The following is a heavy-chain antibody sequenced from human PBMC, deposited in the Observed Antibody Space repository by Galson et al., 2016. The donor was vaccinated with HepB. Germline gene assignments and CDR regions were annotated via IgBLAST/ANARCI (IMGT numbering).Heavy chain of an antibody. D-gene: IGHD4-17*01. CDR2: IYHSGST. CDR1: GSSIRSSNW. J-gene: IGHJ6*02. CDR3: ARRKSTVTYYSYGMDV. Sequence: SETLSLTCAVSGSSIRSSNWWSWVRQPPGKGLEWIGEIYHSGSTNYNPSLKSRVAISVDQSKNQFSLKLNSVTAADTAVYYCARRKSTVTYYSYGMDVWGQGTTVTVSS. V-gene: IGHV4-4*02.